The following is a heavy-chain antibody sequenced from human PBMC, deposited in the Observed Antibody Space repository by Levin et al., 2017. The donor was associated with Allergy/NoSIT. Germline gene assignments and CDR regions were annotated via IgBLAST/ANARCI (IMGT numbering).Heavy chain of an antibody. D-gene: IGHD4-17*01. CDR1: GDTFSSSV. J-gene: IGHJ6*02. V-gene: IGHV1-69*13. CDR3: ARVLLGGDYVGGMDV. Sequence: SVKVSCKASGDTFSSSVISWVRQAPGEGLEWMGGINPMFGSTNYAQKFQGRVRITADEPTKTTYMQLRSLGSGDTATYYCARVLLGGDYVGGMDVWGQGTTVTVSS. CDR2: INPMFGST.